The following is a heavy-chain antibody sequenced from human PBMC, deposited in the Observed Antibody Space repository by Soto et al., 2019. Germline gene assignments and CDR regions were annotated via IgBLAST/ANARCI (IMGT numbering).Heavy chain of an antibody. V-gene: IGHV6-1*01. Sequence: SQTLSLTCAISGDSVSSNSAAWNWIRQSPSRGLEWLGRTYYRSKWYNDYAVSVKSRITINPDTSKNQFSLQLNSVTPEDTAVYYCARDYIVATTRHYYYYGMEVWGQGTTVTVSS. D-gene: IGHD5-12*01. CDR1: GDSVSSNSAA. CDR2: TYYRSKWYN. J-gene: IGHJ6*02. CDR3: ARDYIVATTRHYYYYGMEV.